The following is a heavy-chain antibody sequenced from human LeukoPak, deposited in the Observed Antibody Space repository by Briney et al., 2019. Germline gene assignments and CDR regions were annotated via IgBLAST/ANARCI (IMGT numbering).Heavy chain of an antibody. J-gene: IGHJ5*02. Sequence: KPSETLSLTCAVPGYSISSGYYWGWIRQPPGKGLEWIGSIYHSGRTYYNPSLKSRVTISVDTSKNQFSLKLGSVTAADTAVYYCARLGIYCSSTSCLNWFDPWGQGTLVTVSS. V-gene: IGHV4-38-2*01. CDR3: ARLGIYCSSTSCLNWFDP. CDR2: IYHSGRT. D-gene: IGHD2-2*01. CDR1: GYSISSGYY.